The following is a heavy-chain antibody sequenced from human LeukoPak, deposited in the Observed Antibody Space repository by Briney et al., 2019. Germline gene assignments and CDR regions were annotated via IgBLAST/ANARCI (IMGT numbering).Heavy chain of an antibody. J-gene: IGHJ4*02. D-gene: IGHD3-16*01. CDR2: ISSSGSTI. CDR1: GFTFSSYE. CDR3: ARDGITFGGVRSFDY. V-gene: IGHV3-48*03. Sequence: GGSLRLSCAASGFTFSSYEMNWVRQAPGKGLGWVSYISSSGSTIYYADSVKGRFTISRDNAKNSLYLQMNSLRAEDTAVYYCARDGITFGGVRSFDYWGQGTLVTVSS.